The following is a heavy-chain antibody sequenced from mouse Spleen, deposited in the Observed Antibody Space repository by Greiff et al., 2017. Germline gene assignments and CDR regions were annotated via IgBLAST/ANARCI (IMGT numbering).Heavy chain of an antibody. CDR2: IHPNSGST. D-gene: IGHD2-1*01. CDR1: GYTFTSYW. V-gene: IGHV1-64*01. J-gene: IGHJ2*01. CDR3: ARRGDGNYFDY. Sequence: QVQLKQPGAELVKPGASVKLSCKASGYTFTSYWMHWVKQRPGQGLEWIGMIHPNSGSTNYNEKFKSKATLTVDKSSSTAYMQLSSLTSEDSAVYYCARRGDGNYFDYWGQGTTLTVSS.